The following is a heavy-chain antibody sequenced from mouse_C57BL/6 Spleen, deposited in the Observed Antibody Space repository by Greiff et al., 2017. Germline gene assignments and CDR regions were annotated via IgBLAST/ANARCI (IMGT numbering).Heavy chain of an antibody. J-gene: IGHJ3*01. Sequence: QVQLQQSGADLARPGASVKMSCKASGYTFTSYTMHWVKQRPGQGLEWIGYINPSSGYTTYKQKFQAKATLTADKSSSTAYRQLSSLTSEDSAVYYCARSGDSSGYWFAYWGQGTLVTVSA. V-gene: IGHV1-4*01. CDR1: GYTFTSYT. D-gene: IGHD3-2*02. CDR3: ARSGDSSGYWFAY. CDR2: INPSSGYT.